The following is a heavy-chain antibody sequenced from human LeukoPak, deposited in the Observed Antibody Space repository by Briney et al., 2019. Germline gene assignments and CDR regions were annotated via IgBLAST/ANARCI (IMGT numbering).Heavy chain of an antibody. D-gene: IGHD6-19*01. CDR3: ATGRRAGPFDY. J-gene: IGHJ4*02. Sequence: ASVKVSCKASGYTFTDYYMHWVQQAPGKGLEWMGRVDPEDGETIYAEKFQGRVTITADTSTDTAYMELSSLRSEDTAVYYCATGRRAGPFDYWGQGTLVTVSS. V-gene: IGHV1-69-2*01. CDR1: GYTFTDYY. CDR2: VDPEDGET.